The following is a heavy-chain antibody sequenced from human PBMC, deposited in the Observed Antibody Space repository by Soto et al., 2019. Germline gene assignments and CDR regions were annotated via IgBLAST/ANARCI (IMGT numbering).Heavy chain of an antibody. CDR1: GFTFSSYA. D-gene: IGHD5-12*01. CDR2: ISGSGGST. Sequence: GGSLRLSCAASGFTFSSYAMSWVRQAPGKGLEWVSAISGSGGSTYYADSVKGRFTISRDNSKNTLYLQMNSPRAEDTAVYYCAKDGGYEVLYYFDYWGQGTLVTVSS. J-gene: IGHJ4*02. V-gene: IGHV3-23*01. CDR3: AKDGGYEVLYYFDY.